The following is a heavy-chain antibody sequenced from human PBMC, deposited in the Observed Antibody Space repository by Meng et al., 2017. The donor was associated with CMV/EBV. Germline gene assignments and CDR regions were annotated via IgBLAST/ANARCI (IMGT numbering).Heavy chain of an antibody. D-gene: IGHD2-2*01. V-gene: IGHV3-30*02. Sequence: GESLTISCAASGFTFSSYGMDWVRQAPGKGLEWVACIRSDGSNKYYADSVKGRFTISRDKSKNTMYLQMNSLRAEDTAVYYCAKCYADFSQSDAFDIWGQGTMVTVSS. CDR1: GFTFSSYG. CDR3: AKCYADFSQSDAFDI. CDR2: IRSDGSNK. J-gene: IGHJ3*02.